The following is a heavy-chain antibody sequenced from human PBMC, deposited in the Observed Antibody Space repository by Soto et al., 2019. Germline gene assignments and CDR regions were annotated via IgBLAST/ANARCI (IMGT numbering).Heavy chain of an antibody. J-gene: IGHJ6*02. CDR2: ISAYNGNT. V-gene: IGHV1-18*04. D-gene: IGHD6-13*01. Sequence: QVQLVQSGAEVKKPGASVKVSCKASGYTFTSYGISWVRQAPGQGLEWMGWISAYNGNTNYAQKLQGRVTMTTDTSTSTAYMELRSLRSDDTAVYYCARGAAAAGTVNYYYYYGMDVWGQGTTVTVSS. CDR3: ARGAAAAGTVNYYYYYGMDV. CDR1: GYTFTSYG.